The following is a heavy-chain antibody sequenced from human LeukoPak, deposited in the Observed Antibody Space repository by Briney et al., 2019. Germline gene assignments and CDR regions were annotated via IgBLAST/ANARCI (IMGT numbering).Heavy chain of an antibody. D-gene: IGHD6-19*01. Sequence: PGGSLRLSCAASGFTFSSYGMHWVRQAPGKGLEWVAVIWYDGSNKYYADSVKGRFTISRDNSKNTLYLQMNSLRAEDTAVYYCARDGGGEWLVAEYYYYYYGMDVWGQGTTVTVSS. V-gene: IGHV3-33*01. J-gene: IGHJ6*02. CDR2: IWYDGSNK. CDR1: GFTFSSYG. CDR3: ARDGGGEWLVAEYYYYYYGMDV.